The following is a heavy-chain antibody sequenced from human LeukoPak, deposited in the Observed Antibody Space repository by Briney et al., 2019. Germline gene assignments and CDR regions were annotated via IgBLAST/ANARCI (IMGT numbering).Heavy chain of an antibody. CDR3: ATIGGDYVSFDN. CDR2: IYSGGST. Sequence: PGGSLRLSCAAFGFTFSDYYMSWIRQAPGKGLEWVSVIYSGGSTYYADSVKGRFTISRHNSKNTLYLQMSSLRGEDTAVYYCATIGGDYVSFDNWGQGTLVTVTS. D-gene: IGHD4-17*01. V-gene: IGHV3-53*04. CDR1: GFTFSDYY. J-gene: IGHJ4*02.